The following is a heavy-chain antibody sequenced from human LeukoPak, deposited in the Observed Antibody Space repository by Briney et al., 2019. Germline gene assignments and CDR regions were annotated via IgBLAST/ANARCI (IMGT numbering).Heavy chain of an antibody. Sequence: SETLSLTCTVSGGSISSYYWSWLRQPPGKGLEWIGYIYYSGSTNYNPSLQSRVTMSVDTSKNQFSLKLSSVTAADTAVYYCARDQGYGSGSYYPDFDYWGQGTLVTVSS. CDR1: GGSISSYY. CDR3: ARDQGYGSGSYYPDFDY. D-gene: IGHD3-10*01. CDR2: IYYSGST. J-gene: IGHJ4*02. V-gene: IGHV4-59*12.